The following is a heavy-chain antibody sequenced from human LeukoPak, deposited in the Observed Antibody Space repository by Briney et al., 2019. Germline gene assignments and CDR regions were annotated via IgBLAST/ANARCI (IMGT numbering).Heavy chain of an antibody. J-gene: IGHJ5*02. CDR3: ARVGLLLWFGELLGNWFDP. CDR1: GYTFTSYG. CDR2: ISAYNGNT. V-gene: IGHV1-18*01. Sequence: ASVKVSCKASGYTFTSYGISWVRQAPGQGVEWMGWISAYNGNTNYAQKLQGRVTMTTDTSTSTAYMELRSLRSDDTAVYYCARVGLLLWFGELLGNWFDPWGQGTLVTVSS. D-gene: IGHD3-10*01.